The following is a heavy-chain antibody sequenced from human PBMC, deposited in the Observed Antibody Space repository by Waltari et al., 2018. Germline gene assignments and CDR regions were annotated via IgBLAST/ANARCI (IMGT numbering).Heavy chain of an antibody. CDR3: ARGGWELLLSTFDY. D-gene: IGHD1-26*01. Sequence: QVQLVQSGAEVKKPGASVKVSCKASGYTFTGYYMHWVRQAPGQGLEWRGWINPNRGAKNYAQKFQGRFTMTRDTSISTAYMELSRLRSDDTAVYYCARGGWELLLSTFDYWGQGTLVTVSS. J-gene: IGHJ4*02. CDR1: GYTFTGYY. V-gene: IGHV1-2*02. CDR2: INPNRGAK.